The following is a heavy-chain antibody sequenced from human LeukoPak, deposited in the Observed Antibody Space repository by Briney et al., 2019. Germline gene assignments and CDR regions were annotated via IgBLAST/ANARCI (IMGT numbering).Heavy chain of an antibody. D-gene: IGHD4-23*01. J-gene: IGHJ5*02. V-gene: IGHV4-34*01. CDR3: ARGHYGGGFDP. CDR1: GGSFSGYY. Sequence: TSETLSLTCAVYGGSFSGYYWSWIRQPPEKGLEWIGEINHSGSTNYNPSLKSRVTISVDTSKNQFSLKLSSVTAADTAVYYCARGHYGGGFDPWGQGTLVTVSS. CDR2: INHSGST.